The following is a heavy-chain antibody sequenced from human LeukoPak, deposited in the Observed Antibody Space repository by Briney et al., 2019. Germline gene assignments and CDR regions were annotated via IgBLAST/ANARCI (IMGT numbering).Heavy chain of an antibody. CDR1: GGSISSSSYY. V-gene: IGHV4-39*07. CDR3: ARNSGYGNNYYYYYYMDV. Sequence: PSETLSLTCTVSGGSISSSSYYWGWIRQPPGKGLEWIGSIYYSGSTYYNPSLKSRVTISVDTSKNQFSLKLSSVTAADTAVYYCARNSGYGNNYYYYYYMDVWGKGTTVTVSS. J-gene: IGHJ6*03. D-gene: IGHD5-12*01. CDR2: IYYSGST.